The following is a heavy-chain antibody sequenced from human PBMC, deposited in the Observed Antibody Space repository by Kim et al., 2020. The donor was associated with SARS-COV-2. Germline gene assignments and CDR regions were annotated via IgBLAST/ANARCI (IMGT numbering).Heavy chain of an antibody. V-gene: IGHV4-39*01. CDR3: ASSPRGAPVDY. J-gene: IGHJ4*02. Sequence: TYYNPALKSRVTISVDTSKNQFSLKLSSVTAADTAVYYCASSPRGAPVDYWGQGTLVTVSS. CDR2: T. D-gene: IGHD3-10*01.